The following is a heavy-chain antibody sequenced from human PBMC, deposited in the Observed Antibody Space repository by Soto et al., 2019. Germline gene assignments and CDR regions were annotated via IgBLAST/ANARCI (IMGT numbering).Heavy chain of an antibody. D-gene: IGHD3-3*01. CDR1: GYTFTVYF. CDR2: INPNSGAT. V-gene: IGHV1-2*02. CDR3: ARGGGTILAPLP. J-gene: IGHJ5*02. Sequence: ASVKVSCKASGYTFTVYFIHCVRQAPLQWLEWMGWINPNSGATKYAQKFQGRVTMTRDTSISTAYMELTLLRSDDTAIYYCARGGGTILAPLPWGEGTLVTVSS.